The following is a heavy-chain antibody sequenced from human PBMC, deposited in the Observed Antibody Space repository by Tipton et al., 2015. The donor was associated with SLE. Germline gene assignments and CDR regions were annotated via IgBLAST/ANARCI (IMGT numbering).Heavy chain of an antibody. D-gene: IGHD4-17*01. CDR3: ARALGDYGYYYGMDV. CDR1: GFTFSSYA. V-gene: IGHV3-30*04. CDR2: ISYDGSNK. J-gene: IGHJ6*02. Sequence: SLRLSCAASGFTFSSYAMSWVRQAPGKGLEWVAVISYDGSNKYYADSVKGRFTISRDNSKNTLYLQMNSLRAEDTAVYYCARALGDYGYYYGMDVWGQGTTVTVSS.